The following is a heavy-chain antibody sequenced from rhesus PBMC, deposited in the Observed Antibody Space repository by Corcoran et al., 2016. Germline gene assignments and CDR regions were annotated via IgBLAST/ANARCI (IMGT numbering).Heavy chain of an antibody. J-gene: IGHJ2*01. CDR2: NNGNRGST. Sequence: QVQLQESGPGLVKPSETLSLICTVSVASISSNWLSWFRQPPGRGLEWIGENNGNRGSTNHNPSLKTRGNMVKDAAKNQVSLKLCSVTAADTAVYYCARVRNSHWYFDLWGPGTPITISS. CDR3: ARVRNSHWYFDL. D-gene: IGHD1-1*01. CDR1: VASISSNW. V-gene: IGHV4-80*01.